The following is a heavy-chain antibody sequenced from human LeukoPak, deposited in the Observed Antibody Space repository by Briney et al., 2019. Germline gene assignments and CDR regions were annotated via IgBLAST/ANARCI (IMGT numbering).Heavy chain of an antibody. CDR1: GDTFTDDG. CDR3: ARVTGYTIEDYFDY. Sequence: ASVEVSCKASGDTFTDDGISWVRLGPGQGLELMGWISAYNGNTNYSQKLQGRVTMTTVTSTNTAYMELRSLRSDDPAVYYCARVTGYTIEDYFDYWGQGTLVTVSS. V-gene: IGHV1-18*01. CDR2: ISAYNGNT. D-gene: IGHD3-9*01. J-gene: IGHJ4*02.